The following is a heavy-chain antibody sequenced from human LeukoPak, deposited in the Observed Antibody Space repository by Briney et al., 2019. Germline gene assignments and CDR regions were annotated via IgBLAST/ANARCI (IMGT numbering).Heavy chain of an antibody. Sequence: GGSLRLSCAASGFTFSSYWMHWVRQAPGKGLVWVSRINSDGSSTNYADSVKGRFTISRDNAKNTLYLQMNSLRAEDTAVYYCAREHYSSGCPDYWGQGTLVTVSS. D-gene: IGHD6-25*01. CDR1: GFTFSSYW. V-gene: IGHV3-74*01. CDR2: INSDGSST. J-gene: IGHJ4*02. CDR3: AREHYSSGCPDY.